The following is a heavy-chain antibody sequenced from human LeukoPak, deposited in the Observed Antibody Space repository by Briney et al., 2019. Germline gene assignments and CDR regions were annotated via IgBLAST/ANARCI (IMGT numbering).Heavy chain of an antibody. CDR3: WIGELLHKGDFQH. D-gene: IGHD3-10*01. V-gene: IGHV3-23*01. J-gene: IGHJ1*01. Sequence: GGSLRLSCAASGFTFNIYGMHWVRQAPGKGLEWVSAISGSGGSTYYADSVKGRFTISRDNSKNTLYLQMNSLRAEDTAVYYCWIGELLHKGDFQHWGQGTLVTVSS. CDR2: ISGSGGST. CDR1: GFTFNIYG.